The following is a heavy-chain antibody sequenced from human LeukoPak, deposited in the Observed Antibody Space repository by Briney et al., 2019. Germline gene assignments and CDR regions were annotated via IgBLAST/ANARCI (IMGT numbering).Heavy chain of an antibody. V-gene: IGHV3-21*01. D-gene: IGHD4-17*01. CDR3: ARDLAVTTDLDY. CDR2: ISSSSSYI. Sequence: GGSLRLSCAASGFTFSSYSMNWVRQAPGKGLEWVSSISSSSSYIYYADSVKGRFTISRDNAKNSLYLQMNSLRAEDTAVYYCARDLAVTTDLDYWGQGTLVTVSS. CDR1: GFTFSSYS. J-gene: IGHJ4*02.